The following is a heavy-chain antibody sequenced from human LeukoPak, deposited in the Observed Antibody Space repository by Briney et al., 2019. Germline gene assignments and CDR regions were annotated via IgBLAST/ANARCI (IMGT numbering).Heavy chain of an antibody. D-gene: IGHD3-10*01. CDR2: ISSSTLKI. Sequence: GGSLRLSCAASGFTFSKYAMTWVRQAPGKGLEWVSAISSSTLKIYYADSVKGRFTISRDNSKNTLYLQMNSVRAEDTAVYYCAKSNGYGLVDIWGQGTMVTVSS. V-gene: IGHV3-23*01. J-gene: IGHJ3*02. CDR3: AKSNGYGLVDI. CDR1: GFTFSKYA.